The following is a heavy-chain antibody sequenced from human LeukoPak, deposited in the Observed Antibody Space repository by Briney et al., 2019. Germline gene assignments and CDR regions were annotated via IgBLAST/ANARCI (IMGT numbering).Heavy chain of an antibody. Sequence: GGSLRLSCAASGFTFTSYAMSWVRQAPGKGLEWVAFMSHDGVKIFHADSVKGRFTISRDNSKNTLYLQMNSLRAEDTAVYYSAKSASAYYYMDVWGKGTTVTVSS. CDR1: GFTFTSYA. CDR2: MSHDGVKI. D-gene: IGHD4/OR15-4a*01. J-gene: IGHJ6*03. CDR3: AKSASAYYYMDV. V-gene: IGHV3-30*18.